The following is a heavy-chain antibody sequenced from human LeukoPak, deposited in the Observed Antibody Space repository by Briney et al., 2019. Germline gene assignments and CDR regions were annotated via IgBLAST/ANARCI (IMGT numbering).Heavy chain of an antibody. CDR1: GFSFSSYS. J-gene: IGHJ4*02. CDR3: ARDGLSGYSYGFCDY. Sequence: PGGSLRLSCVASGFSFSSYSMNWVRQAPGKGLEWVSYISSGSNTIDYADSVKGRFTISRDKAKNSLYLQMNGLRAEDTAVYYCARDGLSGYSYGFCDYWGQGTLVTVSS. CDR2: ISSGSNTI. V-gene: IGHV3-48*01. D-gene: IGHD5-18*01.